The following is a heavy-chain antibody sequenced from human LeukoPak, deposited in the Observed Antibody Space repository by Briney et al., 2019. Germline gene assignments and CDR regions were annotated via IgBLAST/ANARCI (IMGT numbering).Heavy chain of an antibody. J-gene: IGHJ4*02. D-gene: IGHD3-9*01. CDR1: GYTFTSYA. CDR2: INTNTGNP. V-gene: IGHV7-4-1*02. CDR3: ARAEFDWLLLWPVGY. Sequence: ASVKVSCKASGYTFTSYAMIWVRQAPGQGLEWMGWINTNTGNPTYAQGFTGRFVFSLDTSVSTAYLQISSLKAEDTAVYYCARAEFDWLLLWPVGYWGQGTLVTVSS.